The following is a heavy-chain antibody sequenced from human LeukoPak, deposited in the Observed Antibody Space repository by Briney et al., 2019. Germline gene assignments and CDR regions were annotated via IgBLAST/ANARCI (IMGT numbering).Heavy chain of an antibody. CDR1: GYTLTELS. D-gene: IGHD3-22*01. V-gene: IGHV1-24*01. Sequence: ASVKVSCKVSGYTLTELSMHWVRQAPGKGLEWMGGCDPEDGETIYAQKFQGRVTMTEETSTDTAYMELSSLRSEDTAVYYCATTRGVVVITAFDYWGQGTLVTVSS. CDR3: ATTRGVVVITAFDY. CDR2: CDPEDGET. J-gene: IGHJ4*02.